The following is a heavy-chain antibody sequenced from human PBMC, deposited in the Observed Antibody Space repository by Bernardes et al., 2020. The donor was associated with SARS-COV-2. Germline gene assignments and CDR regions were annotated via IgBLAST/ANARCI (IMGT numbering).Heavy chain of an antibody. CDR1: GGSMSRTY. J-gene: IGHJ5*02. V-gene: IGHV4-59*08. D-gene: IGHD3-3*02. CDR3: ARGSESPRIFGVVIISNWFDP. Sequence: SETLSLTCTVSGGSMSRTYWSWVRQFPGRGLAWIGYLYYRGATNYNPSLESRVTISVDTSKSQFSLKLSSVTAADTAVYYCARGSESPRIFGVVIISNWFDPWGQGTLVTVSS. CDR2: LYYRGAT.